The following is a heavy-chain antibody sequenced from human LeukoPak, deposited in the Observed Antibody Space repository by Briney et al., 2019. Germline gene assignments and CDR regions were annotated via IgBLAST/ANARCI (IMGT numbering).Heavy chain of an antibody. D-gene: IGHD2-21*02. Sequence: GGSLRLSCAASGFTLSSHWMTWVRQAPGKGLEWVANINQDASARYYADSVKGRFTISRDNAKNSVFLQMNSLRAEDTAVYYCARDRSRCGGDCYSGHDYWGQGTLVTVSS. CDR3: ARDRSRCGGDCYSGHDY. CDR2: INQDASAR. CDR1: GFTLSSHW. V-gene: IGHV3-7*01. J-gene: IGHJ4*02.